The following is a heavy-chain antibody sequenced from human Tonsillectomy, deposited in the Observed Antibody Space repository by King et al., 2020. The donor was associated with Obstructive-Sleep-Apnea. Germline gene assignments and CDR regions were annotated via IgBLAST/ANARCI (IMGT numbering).Heavy chain of an antibody. CDR1: GFSLSTSGVG. D-gene: IGHD1-7*01. CDR3: AHTKGSPPELELGP. V-gene: IGHV2-5*02. Sequence: TLKESGPTLVKPTQTLTLTCTFSGFSLSTSGVGVGWIRQPPGKALEGLALIYWDDDKRYSPSLKSRLTITKDTSKNQVVLTMTNMDPVDTATYYCAHTKGSPPELELGPWGQGTLVTVSS. J-gene: IGHJ5*02. CDR2: IYWDDDK.